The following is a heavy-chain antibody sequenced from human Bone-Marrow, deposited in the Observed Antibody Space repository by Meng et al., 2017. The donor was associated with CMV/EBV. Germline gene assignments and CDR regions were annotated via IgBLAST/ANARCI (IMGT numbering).Heavy chain of an antibody. CDR2: SSNSGSAK. J-gene: IGHJ4*02. CDR1: GFTFSSYT. V-gene: IGHV3-48*04. D-gene: IGHD3-22*01. CDR3: ARSLFDSNDPFDY. Sequence: GETLSLSCAASGFTFSSYTMNGGRQAPGKGLEWVSYSSNSGSAKYYADSLRGRFTISRDNAKNPLYLKMNSLRADDTAVYYCARSLFDSNDPFDYWGQGTVVPVDS.